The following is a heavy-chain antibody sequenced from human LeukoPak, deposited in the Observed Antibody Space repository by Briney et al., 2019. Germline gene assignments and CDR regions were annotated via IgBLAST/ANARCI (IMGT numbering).Heavy chain of an antibody. CDR3: ARGIAARSRFDP. J-gene: IGHJ5*02. Sequence: SETLSLTCAVYGGSFSGYYWSWIRQPPGKGLEWIGEINHSGSTNYNPSLKSRVTISVDTSKNQFSLELSSVTAADTAVYYCARGIAARSRFDPWGQGTLVTVSS. CDR2: INHSGST. V-gene: IGHV4-34*01. D-gene: IGHD6-6*01. CDR1: GGSFSGYY.